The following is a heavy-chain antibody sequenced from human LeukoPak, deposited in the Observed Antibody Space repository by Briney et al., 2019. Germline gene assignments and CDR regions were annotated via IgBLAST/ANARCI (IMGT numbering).Heavy chain of an antibody. D-gene: IGHD2-2*01. Sequence: GGSLRLSCAASGFTFSSYWMSWVRQAPGKGLEWAANIKQDGSEKYYVDSVKGRFTISRDNAKNSLYLQMNSLRAEDTAVYYCARDWGVPAAVFDYWGQGTLVTVSS. CDR2: IKQDGSEK. V-gene: IGHV3-7*05. CDR1: GFTFSSYW. J-gene: IGHJ4*02. CDR3: ARDWGVPAAVFDY.